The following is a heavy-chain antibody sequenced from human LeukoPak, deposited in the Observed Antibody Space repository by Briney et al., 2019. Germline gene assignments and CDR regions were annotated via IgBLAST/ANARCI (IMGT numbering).Heavy chain of an antibody. V-gene: IGHV3-13*01. Sequence: GGSLRLSCAASGLTFSSYDMHWVRQATGKGLEWVSAIGTAGDTYYPGSVKGRFTISRENAKNSLYLQMNSLRAGDTAVYYCARGAIVGATTSWFDPWGQGTLVIVSS. CDR1: GLTFSSYD. CDR2: IGTAGDT. CDR3: ARGAIVGATTSWFDP. J-gene: IGHJ5*02. D-gene: IGHD1-26*01.